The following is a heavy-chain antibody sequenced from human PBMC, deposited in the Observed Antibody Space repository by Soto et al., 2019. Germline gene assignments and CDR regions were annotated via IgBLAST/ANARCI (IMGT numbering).Heavy chain of an antibody. Sequence: GSLRLSCAASGFTVNNNYMGWVRQARGKGLEWGSLIYSGDSTYYTDSVKGRFTISRDNSRNTLYLQMSSLRAEDTAVYYCARDKSWGPGTLVTVSS. CDR2: IYSGDST. J-gene: IGHJ5*02. V-gene: IGHV3-53*01. CDR1: GFTVNNNY. CDR3: ARDKS.